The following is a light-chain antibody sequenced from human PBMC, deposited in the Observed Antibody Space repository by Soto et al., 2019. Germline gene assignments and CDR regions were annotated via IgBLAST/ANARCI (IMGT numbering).Light chain of an antibody. J-gene: IGKJ5*01. Sequence: ILLTQSPSSLSASVGDRVTITCRASQGIDSSFAWYQQKPGKAPKLLIYAASSLQSGVPSRFSGSGSGTDFTLTISSLQPEDFETYYCQQLHAYPITFGKGTRLDIX. V-gene: IGKV1-9*01. CDR1: QGIDSS. CDR3: QQLHAYPIT. CDR2: AAS.